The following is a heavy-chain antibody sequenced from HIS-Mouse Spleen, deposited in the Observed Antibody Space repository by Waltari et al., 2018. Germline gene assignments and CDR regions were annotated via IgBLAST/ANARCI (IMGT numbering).Heavy chain of an antibody. V-gene: IGHV2-70*15. CDR3: ARIAEGYSSGWYAFDY. D-gene: IGHD6-19*01. Sequence: QVTLRESGPALVKPTQTLTLTCTFSGFSLSTSGMCVSWIRQPPGKALEWLASIDWDDDKYYRTSLKTRLTISKDTSKNQVVLTMTNMDPVDTATYYCARIAEGYSSGWYAFDYWGQGTLVTVSS. J-gene: IGHJ4*02. CDR1: GFSLSTSGMC. CDR2: IDWDDDK.